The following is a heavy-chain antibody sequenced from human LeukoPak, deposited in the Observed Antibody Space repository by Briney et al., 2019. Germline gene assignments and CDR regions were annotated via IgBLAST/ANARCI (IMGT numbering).Heavy chain of an antibody. CDR3: ARGGNDYVWGSYRSLRPFDY. CDR1: GGSFSGYY. D-gene: IGHD3-16*02. Sequence: KPSETLSLTCAVYGGSFSGYYWSWIRQPPGKGLEWIGEINHSGSTNYNPSLKSRVTISVDTSKNQFSLKLSSVTAADTAVYYCARGGNDYVWGSYRSLRPFDYWGQGTPVTVSS. CDR2: INHSGST. V-gene: IGHV4-34*01. J-gene: IGHJ4*02.